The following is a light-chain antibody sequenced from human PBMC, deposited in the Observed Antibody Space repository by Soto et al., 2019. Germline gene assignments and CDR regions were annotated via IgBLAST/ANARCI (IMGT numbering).Light chain of an antibody. CDR3: QQLNSYAFT. J-gene: IGKJ5*01. CDR1: QGISSA. Sequence: AIHLTQSPSSPSASVGDRVTITCRASQGISSALAWYQHKPGRPPMVLIYDPSSWQSGVPSRFSGSESGTDCTLTISSLQPEDSATYYCQQLNSYAFTFGQGTRLEIK. V-gene: IGKV1-13*02. CDR2: DPS.